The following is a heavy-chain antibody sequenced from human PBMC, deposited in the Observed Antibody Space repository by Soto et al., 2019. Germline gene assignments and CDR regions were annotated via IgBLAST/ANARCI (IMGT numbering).Heavy chain of an antibody. CDR3: AKGDNLGPKTGYAVDP. Sequence: SQTLSLTCAISGDRVSSNTASWNWIRQSPSRGLEWPGRTYFRSRWYNDYAVSVKSRIIIKPDTSNNQFSLQLNSVTPEDTAVYFCAKGDNLGPKTGYAVDPWGQGIMVTVSS. CDR1: GDRVSSNTAS. V-gene: IGHV6-1*01. J-gene: IGHJ5*02. D-gene: IGHD5-12*01. CDR2: TYFRSRWYN.